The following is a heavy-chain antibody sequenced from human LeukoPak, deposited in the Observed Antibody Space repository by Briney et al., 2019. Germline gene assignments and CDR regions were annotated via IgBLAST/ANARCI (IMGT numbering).Heavy chain of an antibody. V-gene: IGHV1-46*01. J-gene: IGHJ4*02. CDR3: ARSLLGGSYYFDY. Sequence: ASVKVSCKASGYTFTGYYMYWVRQAPGQGLEWMGIINPSDGSTSYAQKFQGRVTMTRDTSTSIVYMELSSLRSEDTAVYYCARSLLGGSYYFDYWGQGTLVTVSS. D-gene: IGHD1-26*01. CDR2: INPSDGST. CDR1: GYTFTGYY.